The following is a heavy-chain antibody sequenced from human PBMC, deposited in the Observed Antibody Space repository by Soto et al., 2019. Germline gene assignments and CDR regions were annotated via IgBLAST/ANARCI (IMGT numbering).Heavy chain of an antibody. CDR2: ISSSSSYI. J-gene: IGHJ6*01. D-gene: IGHD6-13*01. V-gene: IGHV3-21*01. CDR3: ATGPRKPLGAERGYYSYYGRGG. Sequence: GGSLRLSCPASGFTFSTYSMNWVRQATGTGLEWVSSISSSSSYIYYAVSVKCRVTISRDNAKNSLSKQMNSPRAEDTAVYYCATGPRKPLGAERGYYSYYGRGGWRRRSTV. CDR1: GFTFSTYS.